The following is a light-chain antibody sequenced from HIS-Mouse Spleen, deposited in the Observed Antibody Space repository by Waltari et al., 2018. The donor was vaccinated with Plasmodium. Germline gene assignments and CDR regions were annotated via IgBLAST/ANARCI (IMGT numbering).Light chain of an antibody. V-gene: IGLV1-51*01. Sequence: QSVLTQPPSVSAAPGQKVTISCSGSSSNIGNNYVSWYQQLPGTAPKHLIEHNKKRPSGIPDLFSGSKSGTAATLGITGLQTGDEADYYCGTWDSSLSAGVVFGGGTKLTVL. CDR3: GTWDSSLSAGVV. CDR2: HNK. CDR1: SSNIGNNY. J-gene: IGLJ2*01.